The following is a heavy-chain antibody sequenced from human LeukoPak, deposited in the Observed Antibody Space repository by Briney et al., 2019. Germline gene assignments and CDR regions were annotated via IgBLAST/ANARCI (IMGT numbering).Heavy chain of an antibody. D-gene: IGHD6-19*01. CDR3: ARAPGYTSGWLNWFDP. CDR1: EFTFSDYG. J-gene: IGHJ5*02. Sequence: GGSLGLSCAASEFTFSDYGMTWVRQAPGEGLEWVSAISSGGGYTYYADSVKGRFTISRDNSKNTLYLQMNSLRAGDTAVYYCARAPGYTSGWLNWFDPWGQGTLVTVSS. CDR2: ISSGGGYT. V-gene: IGHV3-23*01.